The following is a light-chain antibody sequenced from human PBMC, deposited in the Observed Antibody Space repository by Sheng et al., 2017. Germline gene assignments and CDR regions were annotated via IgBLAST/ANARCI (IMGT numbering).Light chain of an antibody. Sequence: DIQMTQSPSTLSASVGDRVTITCRASESISGSLACYQQKPGKAPNLLIYKASSLGSEVPSRFSGSGSGTEFTLTISSLQSDDFATYYCQQYDAYSLTWTFGQGTKVEIK. V-gene: IGKV1-5*03. CDR1: ESISGS. J-gene: IGKJ1*01. CDR3: QQYDAYSLTWT. CDR2: KAS.